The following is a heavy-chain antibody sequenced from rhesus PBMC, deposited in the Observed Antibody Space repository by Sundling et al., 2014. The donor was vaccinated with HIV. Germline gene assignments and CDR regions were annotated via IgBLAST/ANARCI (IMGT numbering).Heavy chain of an antibody. CDR3: AIRRAVVSSGGFDV. V-gene: IGHV4-147*01. J-gene: IGHJ5-1*01. CDR1: GGSISSYY. CDR2: IHVNDGTT. D-gene: IGHD2-39*02. Sequence: QVQLQESGPGLVKPSETLSLTCAASGGSISSYYWSWIRQPPGKGLEWIGHIHVNDGTTRYNPSLSSRVSISTDTSKNQFSLKLRSVTAADTAVYYCAIRRAVVSSGGFDVWGPGVFVTVSS.